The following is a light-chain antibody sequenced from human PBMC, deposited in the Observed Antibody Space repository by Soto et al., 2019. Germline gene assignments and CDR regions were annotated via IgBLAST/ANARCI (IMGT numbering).Light chain of an antibody. Sequence: QSALTQPASVSGSPGQSITISCTGSSSDVGTYNLVSWYQQHPGKAPKLMIYEGSKRPSGISTRFSGSKSDNTASLTISGLQAEDEAHYYCCSFAGSSSLVFGGGTKRTVL. CDR3: CSFAGSSSLV. CDR2: EGS. CDR1: SSDVGTYNL. J-gene: IGLJ2*01. V-gene: IGLV2-23*01.